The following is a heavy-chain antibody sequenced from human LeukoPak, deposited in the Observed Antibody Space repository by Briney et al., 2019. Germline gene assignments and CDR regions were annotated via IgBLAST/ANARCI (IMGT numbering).Heavy chain of an antibody. CDR2: IHESGST. CDR3: ARVLSLDYGDFYFDS. D-gene: IGHD4-17*01. V-gene: IGHV4-59*01. J-gene: IGHJ4*02. CDR1: GGSISSYY. Sequence: KSSETLSLTCTVSGGSISSYYWSWIRQSPGKGLEWIGYIHESGSTNDNPFLKSRVTISVDTSKNHFSLRLTSVTPADTAVYYCARVLSLDYGDFYFDSWGQGTLVTVSS.